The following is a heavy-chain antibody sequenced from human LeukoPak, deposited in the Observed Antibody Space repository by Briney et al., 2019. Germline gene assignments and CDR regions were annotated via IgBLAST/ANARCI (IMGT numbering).Heavy chain of an antibody. CDR3: ARGPYYYDSSGYYLVDY. J-gene: IGHJ4*02. V-gene: IGHV3-53*01. CDR1: GFTVSSNY. CDR2: IYSGGST. D-gene: IGHD3-22*01. Sequence: GGSLRLSCAASGFTVSSNYMSWVRQAPGKGLEWVSVIYSGGSTYYADSVKGRFTISRDNSKNTLYLQTNSLRAEDTAVYYCARGPYYYDSSGYYLVDYWGQGTLVTVSS.